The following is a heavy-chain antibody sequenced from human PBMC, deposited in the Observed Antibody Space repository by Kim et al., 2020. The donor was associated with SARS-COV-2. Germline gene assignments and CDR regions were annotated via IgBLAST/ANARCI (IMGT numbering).Heavy chain of an antibody. Sequence: GESLKISCKGSAYSFTRYWIGWVRQMPGKGLEWMGIIDPGDSETRYSPSFQGQVTISADKSISIVYLQWSRLKASETAMYYCATIRDGYNYGFDYWGQGSLVTVSS. V-gene: IGHV5-51*01. CDR3: ATIRDGYNYGFDY. CDR1: AYSFTRYW. D-gene: IGHD5-12*01. CDR2: IDPGDSET. J-gene: IGHJ4*02.